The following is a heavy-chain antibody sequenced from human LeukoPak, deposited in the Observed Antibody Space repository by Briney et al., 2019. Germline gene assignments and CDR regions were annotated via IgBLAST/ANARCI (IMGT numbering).Heavy chain of an antibody. CDR2: ISSSSNTM. Sequence: GGSLRLSCAASGFTFSTYSMNWVRQAPGKGLEWISYISSSSNTMYYADSVKGRFTISRDNAKNSLYLQMNSLRAEDTAVYYCARDDPGGEPNYLDYWGQGTLVTVSS. CDR1: GFTFSTYS. D-gene: IGHD1-14*01. V-gene: IGHV3-48*01. J-gene: IGHJ4*02. CDR3: ARDDPGGEPNYLDY.